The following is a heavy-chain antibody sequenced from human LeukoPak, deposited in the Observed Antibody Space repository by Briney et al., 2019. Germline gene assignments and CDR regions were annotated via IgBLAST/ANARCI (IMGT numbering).Heavy chain of an antibody. CDR2: IDWDDNK. CDR3: ARITMVRGVIVIFDF. V-gene: IGHV2-70*11. J-gene: IGHJ4*02. D-gene: IGHD3-10*01. Sequence: SGPALVKPTQTLTLTCTFSGFSLSSSEMCVSWIRQPPGKALEWLARIDWDDNKYYTTSLRSRLTISKDTSKNQVVLTMTNMDPADTATYYCARITMVRGVIVIFDFWGQGTLVTVST. CDR1: GFSLSSSEMC.